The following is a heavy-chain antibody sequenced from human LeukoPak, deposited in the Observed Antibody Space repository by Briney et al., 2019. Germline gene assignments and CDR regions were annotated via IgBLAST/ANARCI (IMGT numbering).Heavy chain of an antibody. J-gene: IGHJ4*02. Sequence: SETLSLTCTVSGGSISSSSYYWGWIRQPPGKGLEWIGEINHSGSTTYNPSLKSRVTISVDTSKNQFSLKVSSVTAADTAVYYCARLNLGYFYYSGPNDCWGRGTLVTVSS. CDR1: GGSISSSSYY. V-gene: IGHV4-39*07. CDR2: INHSGST. D-gene: IGHD3-10*01. CDR3: ARLNLGYFYYSGPNDC.